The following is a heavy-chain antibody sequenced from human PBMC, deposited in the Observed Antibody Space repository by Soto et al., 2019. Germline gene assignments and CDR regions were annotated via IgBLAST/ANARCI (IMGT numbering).Heavy chain of an antibody. CDR3: ARRFCSGANCPGIGFDY. CDR2: IGAGGET. Sequence: GESLKISCAASGFTFSIYDMHWVRQIAGKGLEWVSAIGAGGETYYLGSVKGRFTISRENAKNSLYLQMNSLRVGDTAAYFCARRFCSGANCPGIGFDYWGQGALVTVSS. V-gene: IGHV3-13*04. J-gene: IGHJ4*02. D-gene: IGHD2-15*01. CDR1: GFTFSIYD.